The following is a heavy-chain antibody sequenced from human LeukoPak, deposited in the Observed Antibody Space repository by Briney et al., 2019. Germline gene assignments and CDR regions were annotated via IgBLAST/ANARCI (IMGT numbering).Heavy chain of an antibody. D-gene: IGHD6-13*01. CDR2: ISWNSGSI. CDR3: AKALNPLSSSWYVFWFDP. J-gene: IGHJ5*02. CDR1: GFTFDDYA. V-gene: IGHV3-9*01. Sequence: GGSLRLSCAASGFTFDDYAMHWVRQAPGKGLEWVSGISWNSGSIGYADSVKGRFTISRDNAKNSLYLQMNSLRAEDTALYYCAKALNPLSSSWYVFWFDPWGQGTLVTVSS.